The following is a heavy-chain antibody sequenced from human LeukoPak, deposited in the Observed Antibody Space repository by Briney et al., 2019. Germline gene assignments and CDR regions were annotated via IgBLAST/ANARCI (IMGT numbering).Heavy chain of an antibody. D-gene: IGHD2-8*01. Sequence: PSQTLSLTCAASGGSISSGGYSWSWIRQPPGKGLEWIGYIYHSGSTYYNPSLKSRVTISVDRSKNQFSLKLSSVTAADTAVYYCARARLDRMLGSLFDYWGQGTLVTVSS. CDR1: GGSISSGGYS. V-gene: IGHV4-30-2*01. CDR3: ARARLDRMLGSLFDY. J-gene: IGHJ4*02. CDR2: IYHSGST.